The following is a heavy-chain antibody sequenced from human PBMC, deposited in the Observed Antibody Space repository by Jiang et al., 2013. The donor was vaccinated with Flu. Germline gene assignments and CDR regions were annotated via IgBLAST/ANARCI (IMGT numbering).Heavy chain of an antibody. J-gene: IGHJ4*02. D-gene: IGHD3-10*01. CDR3: AKALTMVRGVHPYYFDY. CDR1: GFTFSSYA. V-gene: IGHV3-23*01. CDR2: IGGSGDSK. Sequence: GGSLRLSCAASGFTFSSYAMSWVRQAPGKGLEWVSAIGGSGDSKYYADSVKGRFTIPRDNSKNTLYLQMNSLRAEDTAVYYCAKALTMVRGVHPYYFDYWGQGTLVTVSS.